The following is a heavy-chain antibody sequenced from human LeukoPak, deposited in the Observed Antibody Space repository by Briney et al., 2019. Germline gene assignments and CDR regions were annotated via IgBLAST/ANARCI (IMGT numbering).Heavy chain of an antibody. CDR2: ISGSGDST. CDR3: AKGPYYYDSSGYPDFDY. J-gene: IGHJ4*02. Sequence: PGGSLRLSCAASGFTFSSYAMSWVRQAPGKGLEWVSAISGSGDSTYYADSVKGRFTISRDDSKNTLYLQMNSLRAEDTAVYYCAKGPYYYDSSGYPDFDYWGQGTLVTVSS. V-gene: IGHV3-23*01. D-gene: IGHD3-22*01. CDR1: GFTFSSYA.